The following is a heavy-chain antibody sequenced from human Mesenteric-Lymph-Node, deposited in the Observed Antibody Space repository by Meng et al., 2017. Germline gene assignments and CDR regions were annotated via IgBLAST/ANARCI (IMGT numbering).Heavy chain of an antibody. D-gene: IGHD3-22*01. Sequence: SEPLSLTCTVSGTSISTNSWSWIRQSAGKGLEWIGRFHTSGSTYYNPSLKNRVTMSVDTSKNHFSLELTSVTAADTAVYYCARDDGTAAMIINWGQGTLVTVSS. CDR1: GTSISTNS. CDR3: ARDDGTAAMIIN. CDR2: FHTSGST. V-gene: IGHV4-4*07. J-gene: IGHJ4*01.